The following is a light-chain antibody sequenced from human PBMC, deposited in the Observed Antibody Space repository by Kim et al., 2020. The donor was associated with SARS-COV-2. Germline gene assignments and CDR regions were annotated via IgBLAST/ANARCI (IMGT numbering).Light chain of an antibody. Sequence: LGQTVRITCQGDSLSSYYASWYQQKPGQAPVLVIYGKNNRPSGIPDRFSGSSSGNTASLTITGAQAEDEADYYCNSRDSSGNHLGVFGGGTKLTVL. CDR1: SLSSYY. J-gene: IGLJ2*01. CDR2: GKN. CDR3: NSRDSSGNHLGV. V-gene: IGLV3-19*01.